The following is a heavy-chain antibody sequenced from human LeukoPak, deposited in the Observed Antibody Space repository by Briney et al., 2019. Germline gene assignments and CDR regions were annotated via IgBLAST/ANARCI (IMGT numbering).Heavy chain of an antibody. J-gene: IGHJ4*02. V-gene: IGHV3-30*18. CDR1: GFTFSSYG. CDR3: AKGNPKWERTVYFDY. CDR2: ISYDGSNK. Sequence: PGRSLRLSCAASGFTFSSYGMHWVRQAPGKGLEWVAVISYDGSNKYYADSVKGRFTISRDNSKNTLYLQMNSLRAEDTAVYYCAKGNPKWERTVYFDYWGQGTLVTVSS. D-gene: IGHD1-26*01.